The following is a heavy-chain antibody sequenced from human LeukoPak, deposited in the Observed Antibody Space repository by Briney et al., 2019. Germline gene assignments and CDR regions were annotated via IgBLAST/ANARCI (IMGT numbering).Heavy chain of an antibody. CDR2: MNPNSGNT. CDR1: GYTFTSYD. Sequence: ASVKVSCKASGYTFTSYDINWVRQATGQGLEWMGWMNPNSGNTVYAQKFQGRVTMTRNTSISTAYMELSSLRSEHTAVYYCARGILVATGNDYWGQGTLVTVSS. D-gene: IGHD5-12*01. J-gene: IGHJ4*02. CDR3: ARGILVATGNDY. V-gene: IGHV1-8*01.